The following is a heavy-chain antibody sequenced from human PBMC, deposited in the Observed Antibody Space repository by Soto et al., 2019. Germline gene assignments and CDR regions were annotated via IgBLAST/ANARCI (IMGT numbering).Heavy chain of an antibody. CDR1: GFTVSSNY. Sequence: GGSLRLSCAASGFTVSSNYMTWVRQAPGKGLEWVSIIYRDGSTYYADSVKGRFTISRDNSKNTLFLQMNSLRAEDTAVYYCARGPMIVVVSYFDYWGQGTLVTVSS. J-gene: IGHJ4*02. CDR2: IYRDGST. V-gene: IGHV3-66*01. CDR3: ARGPMIVVVSYFDY. D-gene: IGHD3-22*01.